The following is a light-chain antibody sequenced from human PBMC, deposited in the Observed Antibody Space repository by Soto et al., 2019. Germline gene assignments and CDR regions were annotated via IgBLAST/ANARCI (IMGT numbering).Light chain of an antibody. CDR1: QSLLHSNGYNY. CDR2: LGS. V-gene: IGKV2-28*01. Sequence: DIVMTQSPLSLPVTPGEPASISCRSSQSLLHSNGYNYLDWYLQKPGQSPQLLIYLGSNRASGVPDRFSGSGSGTDFTLKISRVEAEDVGVYYCMQALQTGGFGPGTKVDIK. CDR3: MQALQTGG. J-gene: IGKJ3*01.